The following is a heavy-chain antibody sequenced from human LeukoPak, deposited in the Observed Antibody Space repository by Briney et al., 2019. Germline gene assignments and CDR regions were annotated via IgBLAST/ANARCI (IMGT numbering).Heavy chain of an antibody. D-gene: IGHD2-2*02. CDR2: ISAYNGNT. J-gene: IGHJ4*02. CDR3: AKVPIEAWSSTSGYSWGFDS. Sequence: GASVKVSCKASGYTFTSYGISWVRQAPGQGLEWMGWISAYNGNTNYAQKLQGRVTMTTDTSTSTAYMERRSLISDDTAVYYCAKVPIEAWSSTSGYSWGFDSWGRGTLVTVSS. V-gene: IGHV1-18*01. CDR1: GYTFTSYG.